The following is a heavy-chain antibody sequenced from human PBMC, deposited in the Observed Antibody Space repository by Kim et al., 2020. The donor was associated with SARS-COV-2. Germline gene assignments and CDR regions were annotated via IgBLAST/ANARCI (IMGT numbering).Heavy chain of an antibody. V-gene: IGHV3-30*18. J-gene: IGHJ4*02. CDR3: AKPHRGYSYGWVIDY. CDR1: GFTFSSYG. CDR2: ISYDGSNK. Sequence: GGSLRLSCAASGFTFSSYGMHWVRQAPGKGLEWVAVISYDGSNKYYADSVKGRFTISRDNSKNTLYLQMNSLRAEDTAVYYCAKPHRGYSYGWVIDYWGQGTLVTVSS. D-gene: IGHD5-18*01.